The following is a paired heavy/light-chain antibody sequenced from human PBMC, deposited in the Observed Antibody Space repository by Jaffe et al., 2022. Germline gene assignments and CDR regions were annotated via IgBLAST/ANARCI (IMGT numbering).Heavy chain of an antibody. V-gene: IGHV4-61*02. D-gene: IGHD3-10*01. CDR1: GDSVNSGHYF. CDR2: VYNTGNT. Sequence: VQLQESGPGLVKPSQTLSLTCTVSGDSVNSGHYFWSWLRQSAGKGLEWIGRVYNTGNTKYNSSLKSRLTISIDTSENRFSLRLSSVTAADTAIYYCATGVESFYGSGAYYFDTWGQVALVTVSS. J-gene: IGHJ4*02. CDR3: ATGVESFYGSGAYYFDT.
Light chain of an antibody. CDR1: QSVSTN. J-gene: IGKJ4*01. CDR2: GAS. V-gene: IGKV3-15*01. Sequence: EIVMTQSPATLSVSPGERATLSCRASQSVSTNLAWYQQKPGQAPRLLIYGASTRATGLPARFSGSGSGTEFTLTISSLQPEDYAVYYCQQYNHWPPPLTFGGGTKVEI. CDR3: QQYNHWPPPLT.